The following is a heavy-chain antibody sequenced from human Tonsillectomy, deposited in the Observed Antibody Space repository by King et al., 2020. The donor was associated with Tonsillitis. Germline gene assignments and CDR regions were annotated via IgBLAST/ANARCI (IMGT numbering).Heavy chain of an antibody. J-gene: IGHJ4*02. D-gene: IGHD2-15*01. CDR1: GFTFGDYA. CDR3: SRDMEPGVVGVVPLDY. Sequence: VQLVESGGGLVQPGRSLRLSCTASGFTFGDYAMNWVRQAPGKGLQWVGFIRSNAYGGTTLYAASVEGRFTISRDDSKSIAYLHVNSLKTEDTAVYYCSRDMEPGVVGVVPLDYWGQGTLVTVSS. V-gene: IGHV3-49*04. CDR2: IRSNAYGGTT.